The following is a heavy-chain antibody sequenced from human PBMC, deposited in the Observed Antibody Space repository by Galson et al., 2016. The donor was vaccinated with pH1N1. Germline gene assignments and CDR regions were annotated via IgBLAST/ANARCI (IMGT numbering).Heavy chain of an antibody. Sequence: SLRLSCAASGFTFSNYWMHWVRQVPGKGLEWVANIKEDGSETYYVGSVRGRFTISRDNAKNSLYLQMNSLRDEDTAFYYCARAIGSRSAYGGQGTLVTVSS. CDR3: ARAIGSRSAY. CDR1: GFTFSNYW. CDR2: IKEDGSET. V-gene: IGHV3-7*01. J-gene: IGHJ4*02. D-gene: IGHD3-16*02.